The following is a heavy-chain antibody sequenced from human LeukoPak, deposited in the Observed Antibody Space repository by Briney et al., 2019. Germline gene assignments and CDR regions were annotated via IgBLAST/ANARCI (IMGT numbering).Heavy chain of an antibody. D-gene: IGHD3-10*01. V-gene: IGHV4-39*01. CDR3: AKHYMGSYYNHGLDY. Sequence: SETLSLTCTVSGGAISTSSYYWGWIRQPPGKGLVWIGSIYYSGSTYYNPSLKSRVSISVDTSKNQFSLKLNSLSAADTAVYYCAKHYMGSYYNHGLDYWGQGTLVTVSS. CDR1: GGAISTSSYY. J-gene: IGHJ4*02. CDR2: IYYSGST.